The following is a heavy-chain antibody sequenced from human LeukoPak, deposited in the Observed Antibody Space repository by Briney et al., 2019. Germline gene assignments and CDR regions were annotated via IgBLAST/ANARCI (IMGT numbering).Heavy chain of an antibody. CDR3: ARRYDDSSGFRAFDI. CDR1: GGSFSGYY. J-gene: IGHJ3*02. CDR2: INHSGST. Sequence: SETLSLTCAVYGGSFSGYYWSWIRQPPGKGLEWIGEINHSGSTNYNPSLKSRVTISVDTSKNQFSLKLSSVTAADTAVYYCARRYDDSSGFRAFDIWGQGTMVTVSS. D-gene: IGHD3-22*01. V-gene: IGHV4-34*01.